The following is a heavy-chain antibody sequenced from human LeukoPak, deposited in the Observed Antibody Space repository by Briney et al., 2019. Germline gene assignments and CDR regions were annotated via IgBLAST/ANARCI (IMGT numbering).Heavy chain of an antibody. CDR1: GYTFTSYA. D-gene: IGHD6-13*01. J-gene: IGHJ6*02. CDR2: IIPILGIA. Sequence: ASVKVSCKASGYTFTSYAISWVRQAPGQGLEWMGRIIPILGIANYAQKFQGRVTITADKSTSTAYMELSSLRSEDTAVYYCARDQKRYSSRDYYYYGMDVWGQGTTVTVSS. V-gene: IGHV1-69*04. CDR3: ARDQKRYSSRDYYYYGMDV.